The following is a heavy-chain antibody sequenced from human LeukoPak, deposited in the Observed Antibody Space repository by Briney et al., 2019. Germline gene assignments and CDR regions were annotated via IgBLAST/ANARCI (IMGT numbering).Heavy chain of an antibody. CDR3: GRQVAPGQWLVNL. Sequence: PGGSLRLSCAASGFTFSSYAMSWVRQAPGKGLEWVSGISGSGAGTYYANSVKGRFTISRDNYKSTLFLQMNSLSAADTAVYYCGRQVAPGQWLVNLWGQGTLVTVSS. D-gene: IGHD6-19*01. J-gene: IGHJ5*02. CDR1: GFTFSSYA. V-gene: IGHV3-23*01. CDR2: ISGSGAGT.